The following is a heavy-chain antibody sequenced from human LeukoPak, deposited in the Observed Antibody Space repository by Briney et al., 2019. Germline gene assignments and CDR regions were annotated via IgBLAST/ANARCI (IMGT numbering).Heavy chain of an antibody. CDR3: ARHLGSHYYYYYGMDV. V-gene: IGHV3-33*01. CDR2: IWYDGSNK. D-gene: IGHD3-10*01. Sequence: SGGSLRLSCAASGFTFSSYGMHWVRQAPGKGLEWVAVIWYDGSNKYYADSVKGRFTISGDNSKNTLYLQMNSLRAEDTAVYYCARHLGSHYYYYYGMDVWGQGTTVTVSS. CDR1: GFTFSSYG. J-gene: IGHJ6*02.